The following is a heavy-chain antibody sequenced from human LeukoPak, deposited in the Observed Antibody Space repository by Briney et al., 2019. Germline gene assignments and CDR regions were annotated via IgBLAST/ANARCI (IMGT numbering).Heavy chain of an antibody. Sequence: QPGGSLRLSCSASGFTFSTYAMHWVRQAPGKGLEWVSYISNSSSYTKYADSVKGRFTISRDNAKNSLYLQMNSLRAEDTAVYYCTRGSDGYYYDFDYWGQGTLVTVSS. CDR3: TRGSDGYYYDFDY. CDR2: ISNSSSYT. V-gene: IGHV3-21*05. CDR1: GFTFSTYA. D-gene: IGHD3-22*01. J-gene: IGHJ4*02.